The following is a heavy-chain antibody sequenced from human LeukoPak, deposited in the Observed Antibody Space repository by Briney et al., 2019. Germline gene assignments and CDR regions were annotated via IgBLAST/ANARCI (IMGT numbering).Heavy chain of an antibody. CDR3: ARAGDGYSVNYFDH. V-gene: IGHV3-48*02. CDR2: ISRTSSTV. CDR1: GFTFNNYN. Sequence: TGGSLRLSCAASGFTFNNYNMNWARQAPGKGLEWVSYISRTSSTVYYADSVKGRFTVSRDNAENSLYLQMNSLRYVVTGMFYCARAGDGYSVNYFDHWGRGTLVTVSS. D-gene: IGHD5-24*01. J-gene: IGHJ4*02.